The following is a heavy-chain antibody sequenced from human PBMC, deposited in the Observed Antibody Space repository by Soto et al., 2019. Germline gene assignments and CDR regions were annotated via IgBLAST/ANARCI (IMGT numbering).Heavy chain of an antibody. Sequence: ASVKVSCKASGYTFTSYYMHWVRQAPGQGLEWMGIINPSGGSTSYAQKFQGRVTMTRDTSTSTVYMELSSLRSEDTAVYYCARDRGRVSFTNHFDYWGQGTLVTVSS. CDR2: INPSGGST. J-gene: IGHJ4*02. CDR3: ARDRGRVSFTNHFDY. D-gene: IGHD3-16*01. CDR1: GYTFTSYY. V-gene: IGHV1-46*01.